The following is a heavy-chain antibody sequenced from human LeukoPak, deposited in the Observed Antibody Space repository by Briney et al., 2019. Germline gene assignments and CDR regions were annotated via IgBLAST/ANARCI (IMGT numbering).Heavy chain of an antibody. V-gene: IGHV4-61*02. CDR3: ARGETANYGHGYYFDS. CDR1: GGSISSGSYY. D-gene: IGHD1-7*01. J-gene: IGHJ4*02. CDR2: IYTSGST. Sequence: SETLSLTCTVSGGSISSGSYYWSWSRQPAGKGLEWIGRIYTSGSTNYNPSLKSRVTISVGTSKNQFSLRLSSVTAADTAVYYCARGETANYGHGYYFDSWGQGTLVTVSS.